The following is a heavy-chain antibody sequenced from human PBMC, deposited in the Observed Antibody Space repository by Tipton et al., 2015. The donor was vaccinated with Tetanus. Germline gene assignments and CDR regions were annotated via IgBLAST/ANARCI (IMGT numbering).Heavy chain of an antibody. CDR2: IKEDGSET. Sequence: SLRLSCEGSGFSFSTFWMTWVRQAPGKGLEWVANIKEDGSETYYVDSVKGRFTISRDNAKNLLFLQMNSLRVEDSGVYYCARLRGWGIGGYGMDLWGQGTTVTVSS. CDR1: GFSFSTFW. CDR3: ARLRGWGIGGYGMDL. J-gene: IGHJ6*02. V-gene: IGHV3-7*01. D-gene: IGHD3-16*01.